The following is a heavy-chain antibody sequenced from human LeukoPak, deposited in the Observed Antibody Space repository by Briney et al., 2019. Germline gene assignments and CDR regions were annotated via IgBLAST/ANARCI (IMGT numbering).Heavy chain of an antibody. J-gene: IGHJ6*03. Sequence: GGSLRLSCVASGFTFSNAWMSWVRQAPGKGLEWVANIKQDGSEKYYVDSVKGRFTISRDNAKNSLYLQMNSLRAEDTAVYYCARARIAAAGTFYYYMDVWGKGTTVTVSS. CDR2: IKQDGSEK. D-gene: IGHD6-13*01. CDR1: GFTFSNAW. V-gene: IGHV3-7*01. CDR3: ARARIAAAGTFYYYMDV.